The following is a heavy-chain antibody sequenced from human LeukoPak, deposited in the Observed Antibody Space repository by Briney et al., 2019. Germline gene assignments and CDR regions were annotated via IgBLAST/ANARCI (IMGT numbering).Heavy chain of an antibody. CDR1: GGSISSGAYY. V-gene: IGHV4-31*03. CDR3: ARLNCSGGSCYSVDH. CDR2: IYYSGST. D-gene: IGHD2-15*01. J-gene: IGHJ5*02. Sequence: PSQTLSLTCTVSGGSISSGAYYWSWIHQHPGKGLEWIGYIYYSGSTYYNPSLKSRVTISVDTYKNQFSLKLSSVTAADTAVYYCARLNCSGGSCYSVDHWGQGTLVTVSS.